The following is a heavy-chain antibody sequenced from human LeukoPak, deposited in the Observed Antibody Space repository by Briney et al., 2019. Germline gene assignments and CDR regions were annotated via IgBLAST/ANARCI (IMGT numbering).Heavy chain of an antibody. CDR3: ARVTDGYNYVFDS. CDR1: GFTVQNNY. CDR2: IYKGGAT. D-gene: IGHD5-24*01. J-gene: IGHJ4*02. Sequence: GGSLRLSCTVSGFTVQNNYMTWVRQAPGKGLEWVSVIYKGGATYYTDSVKGRFTIFRDPSTNTLSLQMNSLRAEDTAVYYCARVTDGYNYVFDSWGQGTLVSVSA. V-gene: IGHV3-66*01.